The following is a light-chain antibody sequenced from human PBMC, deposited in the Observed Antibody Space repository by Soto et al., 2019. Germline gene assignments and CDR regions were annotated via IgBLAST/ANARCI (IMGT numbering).Light chain of an antibody. V-gene: IGKV1-8*01. CDR2: AAS. Sequence: IRMTQSPSSFSASTGDRVTITCRASQGISSYLAWYQQKPGKAPKLLIYAASTLQSGVPSRFSGSGSGTDFTLTISCLQSEDFATYYCQQYYSYPMYTFGQGTKLEIK. CDR1: QGISSY. J-gene: IGKJ2*01. CDR3: QQYYSYPMYT.